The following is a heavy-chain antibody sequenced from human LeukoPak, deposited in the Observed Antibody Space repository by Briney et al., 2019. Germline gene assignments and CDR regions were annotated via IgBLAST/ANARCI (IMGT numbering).Heavy chain of an antibody. V-gene: IGHV3-23*01. J-gene: IGHJ4*02. Sequence: GGSLRLSCAASGFTFSSYAMSWVRQAPGKGLEWVSAISGSGGSTYYADSVKGRFTISRDNSKNTLYLQMNSLRAEDTAVYYCAKVAIDYGSGSYYVSLHYFDYWGQGTLVTVSS. D-gene: IGHD3-10*01. CDR3: AKVAIDYGSGSYYVSLHYFDY. CDR1: GFTFSSYA. CDR2: ISGSGGST.